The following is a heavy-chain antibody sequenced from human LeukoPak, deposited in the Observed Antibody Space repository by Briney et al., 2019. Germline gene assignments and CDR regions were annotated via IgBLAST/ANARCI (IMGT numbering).Heavy chain of an antibody. J-gene: IGHJ4*02. CDR1: GGTFSSYA. D-gene: IGHD4-11*01. CDR3: ARNAMTTKPAADY. CDR2: IIPILGIA. V-gene: IGHV1-69*04. Sequence: SVKVSCKASGGTFSSYAISWVRQAPGQGLEWMGRIIPILGIANYAQKFQGRVTITADKSTSTAYMELSSLRSGDTAVYYCARNAMTTKPAADYWGQGTLVTVSS.